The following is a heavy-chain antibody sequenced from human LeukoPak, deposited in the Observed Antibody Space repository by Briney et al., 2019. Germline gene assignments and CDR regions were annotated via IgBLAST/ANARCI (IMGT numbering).Heavy chain of an antibody. Sequence: GGSLRLSCAASGFTFDDYAMHWVRQAPGKGLEWVSGISWNSGSIGYADSVKGRFTISRDNAKNSLYLQMNSLRAEDTALYYCASGYRYGALNWGQGTLVTVSS. CDR3: ASGYRYGALN. J-gene: IGHJ4*02. CDR1: GFTFDDYA. V-gene: IGHV3-9*01. D-gene: IGHD5-18*01. CDR2: ISWNSGSI.